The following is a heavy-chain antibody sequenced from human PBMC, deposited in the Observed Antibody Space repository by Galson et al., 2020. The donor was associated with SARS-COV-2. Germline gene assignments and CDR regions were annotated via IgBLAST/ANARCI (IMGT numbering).Heavy chain of an antibody. Sequence: GESLKISCAASGFTFSSYDMHWVRQATGKGLEWVSAIGTAGDTYYPGSVKGRFTISRENAKNSLYLQMNSLRAGDTAVYYCARGVAAAYYYMDVWGKGTTVTVSS. J-gene: IGHJ6*03. CDR3: ARGVAAAYYYMDV. V-gene: IGHV3-13*01. CDR1: GFTFSSYD. CDR2: IGTAGDT. D-gene: IGHD6-13*01.